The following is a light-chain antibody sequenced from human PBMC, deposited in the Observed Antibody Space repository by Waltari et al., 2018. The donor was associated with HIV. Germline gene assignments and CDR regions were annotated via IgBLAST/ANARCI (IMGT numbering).Light chain of an antibody. Sequence: SVLTQPPPLSGAPGQRVTISFTASSSTIVAGYDVHRNPQLPGTAPKPLIYGNSNRPSGVPDPGWCSGSGSAASLSIAGRGAEDEADYDCQCYDCSPGGSVFGGGTKLTVL. CDR1: SSTIVAGYD. CDR3: QCYDCSPGGSV. CDR2: GNS. V-gene: IGLV1-40*01. J-gene: IGLJ2*01.